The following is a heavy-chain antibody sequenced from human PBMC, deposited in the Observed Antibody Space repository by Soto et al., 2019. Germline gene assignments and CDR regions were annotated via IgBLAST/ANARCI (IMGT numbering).Heavy chain of an antibody. CDR2: ISGSGTGT. CDR1: GITFSNYA. D-gene: IGHD5-18*01. Sequence: EVQLLESGGGLVQPGGSLRLSCAASGITFSNYALSWVRQAPGKGLEWVSGISGSGTGTYYADSVKGRFTISRDNSKSTGYLHMNSLRADDTAIYYCAKEGGGGTAMVTSYFDYWGQGTLVTVSS. J-gene: IGHJ4*02. CDR3: AKEGGGGTAMVTSYFDY. V-gene: IGHV3-23*01.